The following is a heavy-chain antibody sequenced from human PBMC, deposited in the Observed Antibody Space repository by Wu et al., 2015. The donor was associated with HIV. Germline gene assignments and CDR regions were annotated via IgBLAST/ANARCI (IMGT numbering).Heavy chain of an antibody. Sequence: EVRRPGSSVGKYTSQGLWRRRSPAMRSAGCDRPLDKGLSGWEGINPLFGTTKHVQRFQDRVTFSTDESKSTVYMELSSLRNEDTAVYYCARNTDSVATSLYSLGVWGQGTTVTVSS. J-gene: IGHJ6*02. CDR2: INPLFGTT. V-gene: IGHV1-69*05. CDR1: RRRSPAMR. CDR3: ARNTDSVATSLYSLGV. D-gene: IGHD5-12*01.